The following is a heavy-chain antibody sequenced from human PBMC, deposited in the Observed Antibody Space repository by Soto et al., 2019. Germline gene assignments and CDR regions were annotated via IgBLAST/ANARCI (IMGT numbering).Heavy chain of an antibody. CDR2: IYYSGST. J-gene: IGHJ6*02. CDR3: ARAHYGDYGYGMDV. V-gene: IGHV4-59*12. CDR1: GGNSRNYD. D-gene: IGHD4-17*01. Sequence: PLVIMSLPCSVSGGNSRNYDCSWIRKHTGKGLEWIGYIYYSGSTNYNPSRKSRVTISVDRSKNQFSLKLSSVTAADTAVYYCARAHYGDYGYGMDVWGQGTTVTVSS.